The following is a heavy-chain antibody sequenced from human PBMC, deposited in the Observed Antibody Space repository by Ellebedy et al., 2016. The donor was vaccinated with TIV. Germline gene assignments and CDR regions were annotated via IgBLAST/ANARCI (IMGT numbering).Heavy chain of an antibody. V-gene: IGHV3-30*03. J-gene: IGHJ4*02. Sequence: GGSLRLSCEASGFTPSNYGMHWVRQAPGKGLEWVAVVSYDGKNKYYADSVKGRFTISRDNSKNTLILQVNSLRAEDTAVYYCAREMLGGGYSFVTDCWGQGTLVTVSS. D-gene: IGHD5-18*01. CDR3: AREMLGGGYSFVTDC. CDR1: GFTPSNYG. CDR2: VSYDGKNK.